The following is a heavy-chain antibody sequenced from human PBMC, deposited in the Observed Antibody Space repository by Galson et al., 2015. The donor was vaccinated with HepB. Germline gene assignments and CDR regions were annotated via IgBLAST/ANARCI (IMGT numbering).Heavy chain of an antibody. Sequence: QSGAEVKKPGTSVKVSRKASGYTFTGYYMHWVRQAPGQGLEWMGWINPNSGGTNYAQKFQGRVTMTRDTSISTAYMELSRLRSDDTAVYYCARDVKYWNDQRGFDYWGQGTLVTVSS. V-gene: IGHV1-2*02. D-gene: IGHD1-1*01. CDR3: ARDVKYWNDQRGFDY. CDR1: GYTFTGYY. CDR2: INPNSGGT. J-gene: IGHJ4*02.